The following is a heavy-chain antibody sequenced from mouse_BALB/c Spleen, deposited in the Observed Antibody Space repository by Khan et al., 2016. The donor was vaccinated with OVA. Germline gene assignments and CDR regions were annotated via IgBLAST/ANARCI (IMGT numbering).Heavy chain of an antibody. J-gene: IGHJ3*01. CDR1: GYTFTDFT. CDR3: ARGGGGNMFAY. V-gene: IGHV1S137*01. Sequence: VQLQESGAELVRPGVSVKISCKGSGYTFTDFTMHWVRQSHAMSLEWIGVISTYYGHATYNQKFKDKATMTVDKSSSTAYMELARLTSEDSAIYYCARGGGGNMFAYWGQGTLVTGSA. CDR2: ISTYYGHA.